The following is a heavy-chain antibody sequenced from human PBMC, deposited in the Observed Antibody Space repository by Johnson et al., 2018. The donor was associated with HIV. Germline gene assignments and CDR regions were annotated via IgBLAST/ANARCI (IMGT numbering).Heavy chain of an antibody. CDR3: ARVTNDAFDI. CDR1: GFTFSTYA. J-gene: IGHJ3*02. Sequence: QVQLVESGGGVVQPGRSLRLSCAASGFTFSTYAMHWVRQTPGKGLEWVSVIYSGGSPYYPGSVKGRFTISRENAKNSLYLQMNSLRAGDTAVYYCARVTNDAFDIWGQGTMVTVSS. CDR2: IYSGGSP. V-gene: IGHV3-NL1*01.